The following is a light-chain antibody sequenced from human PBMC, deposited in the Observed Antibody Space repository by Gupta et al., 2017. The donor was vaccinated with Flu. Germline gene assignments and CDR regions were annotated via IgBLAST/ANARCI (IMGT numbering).Light chain of an antibody. CDR1: HAISGNH. CDR2: NSS. CDR3: QQYRTSCT. Sequence: EIVLTKSPGTLSFSPGERVTLSCRASHAISGNHLAWYQQKPGQAPRLVIYNSSHRATVIPDMFSGSXYGXYFSLTXSRLEDEDFAFYYWQQYRTSCTFGXGTKVEIK. J-gene: IGKJ4*01. V-gene: IGKV3-20*01.